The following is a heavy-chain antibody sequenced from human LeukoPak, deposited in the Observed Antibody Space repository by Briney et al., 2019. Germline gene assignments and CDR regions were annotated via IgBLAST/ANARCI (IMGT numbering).Heavy chain of an antibody. CDR2: ISSSGSTI. D-gene: IGHD3-22*01. V-gene: IGHV3-11*01. CDR3: AYWYYDSSGYPANAFDI. Sequence: GGSLRLSCAASGFTFSDYYMSWIRQAPGKGLEWVSYISSSGSTIYYADSVKGRFTISRDNAKNSLYLQMNSLRAEDTAVYYCAYWYYDSSGYPANAFDIWGQGTMVTVSS. J-gene: IGHJ3*02. CDR1: GFTFSDYY.